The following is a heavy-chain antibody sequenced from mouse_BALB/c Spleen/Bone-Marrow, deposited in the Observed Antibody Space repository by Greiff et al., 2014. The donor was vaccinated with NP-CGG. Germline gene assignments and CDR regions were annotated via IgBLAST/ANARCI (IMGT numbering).Heavy chain of an antibody. CDR1: GFNIKDTY. J-gene: IGHJ2*01. V-gene: IGHV14-3*02. CDR3: ASYVYGYYFDY. CDR2: IDPANDNT. Sequence: VQLQQPGAELVKPGASVKLSCTASGFNIKDTYIHWVKQRPEQGLEWIGRIDPANDNTKYDPKFQGKATITADTSSSTAYLQPSSLTSEDTAVYYCASYVYGYYFDYWGQGTTLTVSS. D-gene: IGHD2-2*01.